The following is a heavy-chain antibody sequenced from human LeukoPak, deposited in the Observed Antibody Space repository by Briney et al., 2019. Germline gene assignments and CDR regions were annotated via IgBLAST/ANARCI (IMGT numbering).Heavy chain of an antibody. Sequence: SETLSLTCTVSGGSISSYYWSWIRQPPGKGLEWIGYIYYSGSTNYNPSLKSRVTISVDTSKNQFSLKLSSVTAADTAVYYCARDHELGYCSGGSCYGGGHAFDIWGQGTMVTVSS. CDR2: IYYSGST. CDR1: GGSISSYY. J-gene: IGHJ3*02. V-gene: IGHV4-59*01. CDR3: ARDHELGYCSGGSCYGGGHAFDI. D-gene: IGHD2-15*01.